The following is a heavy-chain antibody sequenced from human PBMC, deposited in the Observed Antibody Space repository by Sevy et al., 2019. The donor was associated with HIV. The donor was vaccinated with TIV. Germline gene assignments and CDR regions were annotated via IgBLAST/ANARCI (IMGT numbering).Heavy chain of an antibody. CDR3: AHETFGRFES. Sequence: GGSLRLSCAASGFTFSANWMNWVRQAPGKGLEWVANIKGDGSDKPYVDSVEGRFTISRDKAKNLLYLQMNSVRVGDTAVYYCAHETFGRFESWGQGTLVTVSS. V-gene: IGHV3-7*01. D-gene: IGHD3-16*01. J-gene: IGHJ4*02. CDR2: IKGDGSDK. CDR1: GFTFSANW.